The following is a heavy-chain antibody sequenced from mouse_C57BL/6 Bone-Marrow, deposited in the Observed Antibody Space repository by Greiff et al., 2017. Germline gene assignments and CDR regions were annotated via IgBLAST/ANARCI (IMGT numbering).Heavy chain of an antibody. Sequence: VKLMESGAELVKPGASVKISCKASGYTFTDYYINWVKQRPGQGLEWIGKLGPGSGSTYYNEKFKGKATLTADESSSTAYMQLSSLTSEDAAVYFCARGHDGYYNYAMDYWGQGTSVTVCS. D-gene: IGHD2-3*01. CDR2: LGPGSGST. CDR3: ARGHDGYYNYAMDY. J-gene: IGHJ4*01. V-gene: IGHV1-77*01. CDR1: GYTFTDYY.